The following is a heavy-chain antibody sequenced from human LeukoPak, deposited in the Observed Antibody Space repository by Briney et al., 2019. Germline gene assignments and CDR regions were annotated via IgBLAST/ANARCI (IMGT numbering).Heavy chain of an antibody. V-gene: IGHV3-30-3*01. CDR2: ISYDGSNK. CDR1: GFTFSSYA. D-gene: IGHD5-18*01. J-gene: IGHJ4*02. CDR3: ARVSVDTAMGLFDY. Sequence: GGSLRLSCAASGFTFSSYAMHWVRQAPGKGLEWVAVISYDGSNKYYADSVKGRFTISRDNSKNTLYLQMNSLRAEDTAVYYCARVSVDTAMGLFDYWGQGTLVTVSS.